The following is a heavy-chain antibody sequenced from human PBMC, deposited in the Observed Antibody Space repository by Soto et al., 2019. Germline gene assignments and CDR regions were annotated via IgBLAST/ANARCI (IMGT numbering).Heavy chain of an antibody. CDR3: AREGPEYSSSWYSPEDYYYGMDV. Sequence: SETLSLTCTVSGGSISSSSYYWGWIRQPPGKGLEWIGSIYYSGSTYYNPSLKSRVTISVDTSKNQFSLKLSSVTAADTAVYYCAREGPEYSSSWYSPEDYYYGMDVWGQGTTVTVSS. V-gene: IGHV4-39*02. D-gene: IGHD6-13*01. CDR1: GGSISSSSYY. CDR2: IYYSGST. J-gene: IGHJ6*02.